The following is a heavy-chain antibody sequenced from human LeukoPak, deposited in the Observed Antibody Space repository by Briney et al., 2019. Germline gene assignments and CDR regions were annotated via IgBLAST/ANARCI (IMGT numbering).Heavy chain of an antibody. D-gene: IGHD3-22*01. V-gene: IGHV3-30*04. CDR3: ARDRYYYDSSGPAWD. CDR1: GFTFTGHS. J-gene: IGHJ4*02. Sequence: GGSLRLSCVASGFTFTGHSMHWVRQAPGKGLEWVAVVADDEKTIFYADSLKGRFTISRDNAKNSLYLQMNSLRAEDTAVYYCARDRYYYDSSGPAWDWGQGTLVTVSS. CDR2: VADDEKTI.